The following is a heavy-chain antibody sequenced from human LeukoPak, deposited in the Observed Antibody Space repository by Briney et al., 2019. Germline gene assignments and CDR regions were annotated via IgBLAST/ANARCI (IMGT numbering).Heavy chain of an antibody. J-gene: IGHJ4*02. CDR2: ISSSGSTI. CDR1: GFTFSSYW. V-gene: IGHV3-48*04. CDR3: ARVEAAAGTGDY. Sequence: GGSLRLSCAASGFTFSSYWMNWVRQAPGKGLEWVSYISSSGSTIYYADSVKGRFTISRDNAKNSLYLQMNSLRAEDTAVYYCARVEAAAGTGDYWGQGTLVTVSS. D-gene: IGHD6-13*01.